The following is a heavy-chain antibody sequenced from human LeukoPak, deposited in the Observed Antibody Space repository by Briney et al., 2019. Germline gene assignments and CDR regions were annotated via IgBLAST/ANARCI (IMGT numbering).Heavy chain of an antibody. CDR2: IYSDNT. CDR1: GFTVSSNS. Sequence: GGSLRLSCTVSGFTVSSNSMSWVRQAPGKGLEWVSFIYSDNTHYSDSVKGRFTISRDNSKNTLYLQMNSLRAEDTAVYYCARGIQLWLGHLDYWGQGTLVTVSS. V-gene: IGHV3-66*03. CDR3: ARGIQLWLGHLDY. D-gene: IGHD5-18*01. J-gene: IGHJ4*02.